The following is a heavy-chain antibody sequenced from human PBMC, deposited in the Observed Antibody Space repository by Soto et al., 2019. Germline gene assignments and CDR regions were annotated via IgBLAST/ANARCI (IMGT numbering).Heavy chain of an antibody. D-gene: IGHD4-4*01. J-gene: IGHJ6*02. V-gene: IGHV1-69*05. CDR2: IIPIFGTA. CDR1: GGTFSSYA. CDR3: ASPPSSNRYYYGMDV. Sequence: QVQLVQSGAEVKKPGSSVKVSCKASGGTFSSYAISWVRQAPGQGLEWMGGIIPIFGTANYAQKFQGRVTLTXAXSXXTASLELSILRSEDTAVYYCASPPSSNRYYYGMDVWGQGTTVTVSS.